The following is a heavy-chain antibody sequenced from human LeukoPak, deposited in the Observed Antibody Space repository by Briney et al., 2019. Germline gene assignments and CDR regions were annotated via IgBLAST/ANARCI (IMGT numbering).Heavy chain of an antibody. CDR1: GGSFSRYS. J-gene: IGHJ3*02. CDR2: INHSGNT. V-gene: IGHV4-34*01. D-gene: IGHD3-10*02. Sequence: PSETLSLTCAVYGGSFSRYSWNWIRQPPGKGLEWIGEINHSGNTNYNPSLKSRVTISVDTSKNQFSLKVNSVIAADTTVYYCARGDVDPYVFDIWGQGTMVTVSS. CDR3: ARGDVDPYVFDI.